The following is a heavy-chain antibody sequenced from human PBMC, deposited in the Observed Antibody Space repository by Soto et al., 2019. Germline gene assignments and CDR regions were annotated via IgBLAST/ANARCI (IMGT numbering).Heavy chain of an antibody. CDR1: GFTFSSYA. J-gene: IGHJ4*02. V-gene: IGHV3-30-3*01. CDR3: ARDSGTSYFDY. D-gene: IGHD1-1*01. Sequence: GGSLRLSCAASGFTFSSYAMHWVRQAPGKGLEWLAVISYDGSNKYYADSVKGRFTISRDNSKNTLYLQMNSRRAEDTAVYYCARDSGTSYFDYWGQGTLVTVSS. CDR2: ISYDGSNK.